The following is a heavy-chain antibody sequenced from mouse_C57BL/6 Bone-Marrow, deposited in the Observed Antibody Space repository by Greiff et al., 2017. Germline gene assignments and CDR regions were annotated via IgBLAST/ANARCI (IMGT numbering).Heavy chain of an antibody. CDR3: ARDAPNWDVRNIDV. CDR1: GFAFSDFY. CDR2: SRNKANDYTT. D-gene: IGHD4-1*01. Sequence: EVKLMESGGGLVQSGRSLRLSCATSGFAFSDFYMEWVRQAPGKGLEWIAASRNKANDYTTEYSASVKGRLIVSRDTSQSILYLQMNALRAEDTAIYYGARDAPNWDVRNIDVWGTGTTVTVAS. V-gene: IGHV7-1*01. J-gene: IGHJ1*03.